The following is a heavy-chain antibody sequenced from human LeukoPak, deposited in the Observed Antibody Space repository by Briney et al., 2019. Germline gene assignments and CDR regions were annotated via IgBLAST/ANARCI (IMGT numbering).Heavy chain of an antibody. V-gene: IGHV3-74*01. CDR2: MNPDGSST. CDR1: GFTFSIYW. D-gene: IGHD4-17*01. J-gene: IGHJ4*02. Sequence: GGPLRLSCAASGFTFSIYWMYWVRQAPGKGPVWVSRMNPDGSSTTYADSVRGRFTISRDNAKKMLYLEMNSLRVEDTAVYYCGRGKTTVTDWGQGTLVTVSS. CDR3: GRGKTTVTD.